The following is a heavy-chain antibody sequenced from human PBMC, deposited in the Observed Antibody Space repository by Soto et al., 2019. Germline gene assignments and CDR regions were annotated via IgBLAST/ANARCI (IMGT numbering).Heavy chain of an antibody. CDR3: ARDIASPGGDYFDS. J-gene: IGHJ4*02. CDR1: GFTFRNYN. V-gene: IGHV3-21*01. D-gene: IGHD2-21*01. CDR2: ISTGGAYM. Sequence: EVQLVESGGGLVKAGGSLRLFCTASGFTFRNYNMNWVRQAPGKGLEWVTSISTGGAYMFYADSVKGRFTISRDNAKKSLFLQIASTRAENTAVYYCARDIASPGGDYFDSWGQGTLVTVSS.